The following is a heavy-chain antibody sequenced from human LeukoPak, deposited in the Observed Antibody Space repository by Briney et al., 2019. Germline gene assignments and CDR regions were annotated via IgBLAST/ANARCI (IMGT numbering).Heavy chain of an antibody. J-gene: IGHJ4*02. CDR1: GGSISSGSYY. CDR2: IYTSGST. V-gene: IGHV4-61*02. Sequence: PSQTLSLTCTVSGGSISSGSYYWSWIRQPAGKGLEWIGRIYTSGSTNYNPSLKSRVSISVDTSKNQFSLKLSSVTAADTAVYYCARFLYGGNRFDCWGQGTLVTVSS. CDR3: ARFLYGGNRFDC. D-gene: IGHD4-23*01.